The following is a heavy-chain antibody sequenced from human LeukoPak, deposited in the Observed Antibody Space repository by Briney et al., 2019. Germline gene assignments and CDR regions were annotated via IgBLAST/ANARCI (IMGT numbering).Heavy chain of an antibody. D-gene: IGHD3-16*02. CDR3: ARKGSYYDYVWGSYRCFDY. V-gene: IGHV3-48*03. J-gene: IGHJ4*02. CDR1: GFTFSSYE. CDR2: ISSSGSTI. Sequence: GGSLRLSCAASGFTFSSYEMNWVRQAPGKGLEWVSYISSSGSTIYYADSVKGRFTISRDNAKNSLYLQMNSLRAEDTAVYYCARKGSYYDYVWGSYRCFDYWGQGTLVTVSS.